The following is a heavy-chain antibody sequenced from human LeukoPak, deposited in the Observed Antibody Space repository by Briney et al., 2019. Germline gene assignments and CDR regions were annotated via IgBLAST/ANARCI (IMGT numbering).Heavy chain of an antibody. V-gene: IGHV3-21*01. J-gene: IGHJ4*02. CDR1: GFTFSSSS. CDR2: ISSSSSYI. CDR3: ARSRSSSIAGGPY. D-gene: IGHD6-13*01. Sequence: GGSLRLSCAASGFTFSSSSMNWVRQAPGEGLEWVSPISSSSSYIYYADSVKGRFTISRDNAKNSLYLQMNSLRAEDTAVYYCARSRSSSIAGGPYWGQGTLVTVSS.